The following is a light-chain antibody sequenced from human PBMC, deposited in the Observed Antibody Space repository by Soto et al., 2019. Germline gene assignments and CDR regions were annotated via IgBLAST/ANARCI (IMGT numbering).Light chain of an antibody. V-gene: IGKV3-15*01. J-gene: IGKJ4*02. CDR3: QQYGDWPLT. CDR1: QSVGNN. CDR2: ATS. Sequence: IVVTQSPATLSVSPGERATLSCRASQSVGNNFAWYQQKPGQAPRLLIFATSTRAPGVPARFSGSGSGTEFTLTISSLQSEDFAVYYCQQYGDWPLTFGGGAKVEIE.